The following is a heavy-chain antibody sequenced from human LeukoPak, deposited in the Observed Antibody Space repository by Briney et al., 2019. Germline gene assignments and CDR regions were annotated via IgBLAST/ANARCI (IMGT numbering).Heavy chain of an antibody. J-gene: IGHJ3*02. D-gene: IGHD1-26*01. CDR2: ISTYNGNT. Sequence: GASVKVSCKASGYTFTTYGISWVRQAPGQGLEWMGWISTYNGNTNYAQKLQGRVTVTTDTSTTTAYMELRGLRSDDTAVYYCARDRATDAFGIWGQGTMVTVSS. V-gene: IGHV1-18*01. CDR1: GYTFTTYG. CDR3: ARDRATDAFGI.